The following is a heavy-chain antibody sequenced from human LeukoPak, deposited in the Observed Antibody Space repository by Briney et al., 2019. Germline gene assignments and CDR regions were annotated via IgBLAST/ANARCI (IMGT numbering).Heavy chain of an antibody. CDR2: INQSGGT. J-gene: IGHJ3*02. V-gene: IGHV4-34*01. Sequence: PSETLSLTCAVYGGSFSGYYWSWIRQPPGKRLEWIGEINQSGGTNYNPSLRSRVSISVDTSKNQFSLKLSSMTAAGTAVYFCATIQRDHAFDIWGQGTMVTVSS. CDR3: ATIQRDHAFDI. D-gene: IGHD6-25*01. CDR1: GGSFSGYY.